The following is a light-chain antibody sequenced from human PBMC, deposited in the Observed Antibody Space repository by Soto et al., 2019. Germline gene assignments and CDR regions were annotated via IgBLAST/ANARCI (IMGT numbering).Light chain of an antibody. Sequence: DIQITQSPSSLSASVGDRVTITCRASQYISDYLNWYQQKPGKAPKLLVYAASTLQSGVPSRFSGSGSGTDLTLTISGLQPDDFATYYCQQTYNSPAFGQGTRLETK. V-gene: IGKV1-39*01. CDR3: QQTYNSPA. CDR1: QYISDY. CDR2: AAS. J-gene: IGKJ5*01.